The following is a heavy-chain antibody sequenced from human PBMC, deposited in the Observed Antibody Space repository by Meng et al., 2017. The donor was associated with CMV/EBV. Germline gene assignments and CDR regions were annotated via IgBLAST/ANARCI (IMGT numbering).Heavy chain of an antibody. V-gene: IGHV4-34*01. J-gene: IGHJ4*02. CDR2: INHSGST. Sequence: QVRLQHGGAGLLKPSETLSLTCAVYGGSFSGYYWSWIRQPPGKGLEWIGEINHSGSTNYNPSLKSRVTISVDTSKNQFSLKLSSVTAADTAVYYCARGSIAARLGLGDWGQGTLVTVSS. D-gene: IGHD6-6*01. CDR3: ARGSIAARLGLGD. CDR1: GGSFSGYY.